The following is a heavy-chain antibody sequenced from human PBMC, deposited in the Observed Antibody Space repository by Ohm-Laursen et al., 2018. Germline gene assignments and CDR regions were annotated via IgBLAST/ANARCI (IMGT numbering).Heavy chain of an antibody. D-gene: IGHD6-13*01. CDR1: GFSLTTREMR. V-gene: IGHV2-70*04. Sequence: TQTLTLTRTFSGFSLTTREMRVTWIRQPPGKALEWLARIDWDDDKFYTTSLKTRLTISKDTSKNQVVLTMTNVDPVDTATYYCARTSIEASATAFDYWGQGTLVTVSS. J-gene: IGHJ4*02. CDR3: ARTSIEASATAFDY. CDR2: IDWDDDK.